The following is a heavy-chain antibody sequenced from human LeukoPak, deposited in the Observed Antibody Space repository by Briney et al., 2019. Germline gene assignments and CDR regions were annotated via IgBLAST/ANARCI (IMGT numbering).Heavy chain of an antibody. D-gene: IGHD1-1*01. CDR3: ARDGRGDWDFDY. Sequence: PGGPLRLSCAASGFTFSSYSMNWVRQAPGKGLEWVSSISSSSSYIYYADSVKGRFTISRDNAKNSLYLQMNSLRAEDTAVYYCARDGRGDWDFDYWGQGTLVAVSS. CDR2: ISSSSSYI. V-gene: IGHV3-21*01. CDR1: GFTFSSYS. J-gene: IGHJ4*02.